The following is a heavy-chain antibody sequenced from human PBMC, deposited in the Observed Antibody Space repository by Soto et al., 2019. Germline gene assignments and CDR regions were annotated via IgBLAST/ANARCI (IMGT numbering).Heavy chain of an antibody. Sequence: GGSLRLSCLVSGFTFSIYSMHWARHAPGKGLEWVAVISYDSTNKYYADSVKGRFTISRDNSRNTLYLQMNSLRPEDTALYYCARVYSSLDYGIDYWGQGTPVTVSS. CDR3: ARVYSSLDYGIDY. CDR1: GFTFSIYS. D-gene: IGHD6-19*01. J-gene: IGHJ4*02. V-gene: IGHV3-30*04. CDR2: ISYDSTNK.